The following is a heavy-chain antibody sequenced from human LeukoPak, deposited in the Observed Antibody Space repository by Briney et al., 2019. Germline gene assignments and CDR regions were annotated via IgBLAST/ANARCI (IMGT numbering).Heavy chain of an antibody. Sequence: ASVKVSCKASGYTFTSYAMHWVRQAPGQRLEWMGGIIPIFGTANYAQKFQGRVTITTDESTSTAYMELSSLRSEDTAVYYCARGDSSGGSCYQGDFDYWGQGTLVTVSS. V-gene: IGHV1-69*05. CDR3: ARGDSSGGSCYQGDFDY. CDR1: GYTFTSYA. CDR2: IIPIFGTA. D-gene: IGHD2-15*01. J-gene: IGHJ4*02.